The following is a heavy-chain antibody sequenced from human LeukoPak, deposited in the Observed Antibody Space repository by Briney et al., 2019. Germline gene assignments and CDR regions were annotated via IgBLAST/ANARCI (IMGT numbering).Heavy chain of an antibody. CDR3: AKEYRYSSSWYGDFDY. CDR2: ISGSGGTT. CDR1: GFTFSGST. Sequence: PGWSLRLSCAASGFTFSGSTMSWVRQAPGKGLEWVSGISGSGGTTRHADSVKGRFTISRDNSKNTLYLQMNSLRAEDTAVYYCAKEYRYSSSWYGDFDYWGQGTLVTVSS. V-gene: IGHV3-23*01. J-gene: IGHJ4*02. D-gene: IGHD6-13*01.